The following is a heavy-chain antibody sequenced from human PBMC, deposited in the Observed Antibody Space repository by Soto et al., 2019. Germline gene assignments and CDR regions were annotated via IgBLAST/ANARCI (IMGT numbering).Heavy chain of an antibody. D-gene: IGHD2-8*02. Sequence: EVQLLGSGGGLVQPGGSLRLSCAASGFTFSSYAMSWVRQAPGKGLEWVSGISGSGVSTHYADSVKGRFTISRDNSKNTLSLQMNSVRAEDTAAYYWAQGVGYEYWGEGTLVTVSS. CDR1: GFTFSSYA. CDR3: AQGVGYEY. J-gene: IGHJ4*02. CDR2: ISGSGVST. V-gene: IGHV3-23*01.